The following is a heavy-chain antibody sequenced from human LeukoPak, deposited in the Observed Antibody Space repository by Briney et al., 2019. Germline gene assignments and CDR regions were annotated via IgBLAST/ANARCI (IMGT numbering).Heavy chain of an antibody. Sequence: SETLSLTCAVYGGSFSGYYWSWIRQPPGKGLEWIGEINHSGSTNYNPSLKSRVTISVDTSKNQFSLKLSSVTAADTAVYYCARDDRSATDFWSGYPNDAFDIWGQGTMVTVSS. V-gene: IGHV4-34*01. J-gene: IGHJ3*02. CDR3: ARDDRSATDFWSGYPNDAFDI. D-gene: IGHD3-3*01. CDR1: GGSFSGYY. CDR2: INHSGST.